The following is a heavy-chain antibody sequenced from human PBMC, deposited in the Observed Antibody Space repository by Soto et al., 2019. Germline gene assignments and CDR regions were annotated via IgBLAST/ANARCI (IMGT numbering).Heavy chain of an antibody. J-gene: IGHJ4*02. CDR1: GFPFSSYG. CDR3: ASSIN. Sequence: QVQLVESGGGVVQPGRSLRLSCAASGFPFSSYGMHWVRQAPGKGLDWVAVIWYDGSNKDYADSVKGRFTISRDNSKNTLFLQMNNLRVDHTAVYYCASSINWGQGTLVTVSS. V-gene: IGHV3-33*01. CDR2: IWYDGSNK.